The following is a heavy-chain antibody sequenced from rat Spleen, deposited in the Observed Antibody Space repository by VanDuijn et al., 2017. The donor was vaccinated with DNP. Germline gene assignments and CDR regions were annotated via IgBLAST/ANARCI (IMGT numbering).Heavy chain of an antibody. V-gene: IGHV6-8*01. D-gene: IGHD1-2*01. CDR2: IKAKSNNYAT. CDR1: GFTFSNAW. CDR3: SSYIYGAMDA. J-gene: IGHJ4*01. Sequence: EVQLVETGGSLVQPGKSLKLTCATSGFTFSNAWMHWVRQSPEKQLEWVAQIKAKSNNYATYYAESVKGRFTISRDDSKSSVYLQMNSLKEEDTAIYYCSSYIYGAMDAWGQGTSVTVSS.